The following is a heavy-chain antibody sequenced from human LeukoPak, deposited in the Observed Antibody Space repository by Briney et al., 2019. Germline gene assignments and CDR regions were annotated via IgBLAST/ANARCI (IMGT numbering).Heavy chain of an antibody. J-gene: IGHJ6*04. D-gene: IGHD2-2*01. CDR3: ARDKGYCSSTSCYGYYYYGMDV. CDR2: ISYDGSNK. CDR1: GFTFSSYA. V-gene: IGHV3-30*04. Sequence: GGSLRLSCAASGFTFSSYAMHWARQAPGKGLEWVAVISYDGSNKYYADSVKGRFTISRDNSKNTLYLQVNSLRAEDTAVYYCARDKGYCSSTSCYGYYYYGMDVWGKGTTVTVSS.